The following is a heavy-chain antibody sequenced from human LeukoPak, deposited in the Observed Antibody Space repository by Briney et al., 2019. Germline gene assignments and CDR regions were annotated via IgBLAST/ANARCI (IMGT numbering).Heavy chain of an antibody. CDR3: AKDLPATGVD. D-gene: IGHD1-1*01. CDR1: GASIRRYY. CDR2: IYTSGST. V-gene: IGHV4-4*07. Sequence: SETLSLTCTVSGASIRRYYWIWIRQPTGKGLEWIGRIYTSGSTNYNPSLKSRVTMSVDTSKNQFSLKLSSVTAADTAVYYCAKDLPATGVDWGQGTLVTVSS. J-gene: IGHJ4*02.